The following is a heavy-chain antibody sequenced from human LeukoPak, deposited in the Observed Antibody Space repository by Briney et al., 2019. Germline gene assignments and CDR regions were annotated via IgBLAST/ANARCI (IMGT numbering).Heavy chain of an antibody. CDR2: IYHSGST. CDR3: ARTDDYSPDYYYYMDV. D-gene: IGHD4-11*01. J-gene: IGHJ6*03. CDR1: GGSISSGDYY. Sequence: SETLSLTCTVSGGSISSGDYYWSWIRQPPGKGLEWIGYIYHSGSTYYNPSLKSRVTISVDTSKNQFSLKLSSVTAADTAVYYCARTDDYSPDYYYYMDVWGKGTTVTVSS. V-gene: IGHV4-30-4*08.